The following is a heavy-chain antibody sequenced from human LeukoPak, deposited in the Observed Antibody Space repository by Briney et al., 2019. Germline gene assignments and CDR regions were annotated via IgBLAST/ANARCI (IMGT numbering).Heavy chain of an antibody. J-gene: IGHJ1*01. V-gene: IGHV3-9*01. Sequence: PGGSLRLSCAASGFTFDDYAMHWVRHAPGKGLEWVSGISWNSGSIGYADSVKGRFTISRDNAKNSLYLQMNSLRAEDTAVYYCARGGTPSNYYDSSGYYLRSQYFQHWGQGTLVTVSS. D-gene: IGHD3-22*01. CDR2: ISWNSGSI. CDR3: ARGGTPSNYYDSSGYYLRSQYFQH. CDR1: GFTFDDYA.